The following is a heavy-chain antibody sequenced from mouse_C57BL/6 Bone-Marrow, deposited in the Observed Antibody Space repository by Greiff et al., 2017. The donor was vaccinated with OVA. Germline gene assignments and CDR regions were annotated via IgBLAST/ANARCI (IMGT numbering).Heavy chain of an antibody. CDR3: ARIYDWFAY. J-gene: IGHJ3*01. D-gene: IGHD2-3*01. CDR2: IDPSDSYT. V-gene: IGHV1-59*01. Sequence: VQLQQPGAELVRPGTSVKLSCKASGYTFTSYWMHWVKQRPGQGLEWIGVIDPSDSYTNYNQKFKGKATLTVDTSSSTAYMQLSSLTSEDSAVYYCARIYDWFAYWGQGTLVTVSA. CDR1: GYTFTSYW.